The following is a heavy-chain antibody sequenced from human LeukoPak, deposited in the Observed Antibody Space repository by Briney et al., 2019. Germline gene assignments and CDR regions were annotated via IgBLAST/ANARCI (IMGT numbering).Heavy chain of an antibody. CDR3: ASRYRKVGATHY. Sequence: SETLSLTCTVSGGSIGTSNYYWGWIRQPPGKGLEWIGSIYYSGSTYYNPSLKSRVTISVDTSKNQFSLKLSSVTAADTAVYYCASRYRKVGATHYWGQGTLVTVSS. J-gene: IGHJ4*02. D-gene: IGHD1-26*01. CDR1: GGSIGTSNYY. CDR2: IYYSGST. V-gene: IGHV4-39*07.